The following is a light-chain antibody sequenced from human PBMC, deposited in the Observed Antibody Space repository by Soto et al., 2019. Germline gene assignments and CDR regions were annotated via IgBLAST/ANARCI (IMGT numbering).Light chain of an antibody. Sequence: EIVMTHSPATLSVSPGERATLSCRASQSVSSNLAWYQQKPGQAPRLLIYGASTRATGIPARFSGSGSGTDLTLTISSLQSEDFAVYYCQQYNDWPWTFGQGTKVEIK. CDR3: QQYNDWPWT. CDR2: GAS. V-gene: IGKV3-15*01. CDR1: QSVSSN. J-gene: IGKJ1*01.